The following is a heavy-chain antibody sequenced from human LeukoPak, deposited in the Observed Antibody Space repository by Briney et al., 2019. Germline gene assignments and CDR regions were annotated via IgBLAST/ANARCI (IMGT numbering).Heavy chain of an antibody. V-gene: IGHV4-61*08. CDR3: ASSKISYYYDSSGSPDAFDI. D-gene: IGHD3-22*01. CDR1: GGSISSGGYY. J-gene: IGHJ3*02. Sequence: SETLSLTCAVSGGSISSGGYYWSWIRQPPGKGLEWIGYIYYSGSTNYNPSLKSRVTISVDTSKNQFSLKLSSVTAADAAVYYCASSKISYYYDSSGSPDAFDIWGQGTMVTVSS. CDR2: IYYSGST.